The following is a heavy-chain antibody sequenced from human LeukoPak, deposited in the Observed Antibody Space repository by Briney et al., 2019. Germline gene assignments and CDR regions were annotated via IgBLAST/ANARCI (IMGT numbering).Heavy chain of an antibody. CDR2: ISSSSSYT. Sequence: SGGSLRLSCAASGFTFSDYYMSWIRQAPGKGLEWVSYISSSSSYTNYADSVKGRFTISRDNAENSLYLQMNSLRAEDTAVYYCARTQTDDYYGSGSYYNAYHFDYWGQGTLVTVSS. D-gene: IGHD3-10*01. CDR1: GFTFSDYY. V-gene: IGHV3-11*06. CDR3: ARTQTDDYYGSGSYYNAYHFDY. J-gene: IGHJ4*02.